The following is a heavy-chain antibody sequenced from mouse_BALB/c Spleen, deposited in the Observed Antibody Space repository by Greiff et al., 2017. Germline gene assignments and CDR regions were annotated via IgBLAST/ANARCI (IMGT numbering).Heavy chain of an antibody. D-gene: IGHD2-1*01. CDR3: ASPPYGNYDFDY. CDR1: GFNIKDTY. CDR2: IDPANGNT. J-gene: IGHJ2*01. Sequence: EVQLQHSGAELVKPGASVKLSCTASGFNIKDTYMHWVKQRPEQGLEWIGRIDPANGNTKDDPKFQGKATITADTSSNTAYLQLSSLTSEDTAVYYCASPPYGNYDFDYWGQGTTLTVSS. V-gene: IGHV14-3*02.